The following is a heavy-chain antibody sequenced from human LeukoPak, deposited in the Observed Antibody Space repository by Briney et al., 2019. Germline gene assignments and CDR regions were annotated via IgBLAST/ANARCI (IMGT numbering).Heavy chain of an antibody. CDR3: ARGVYIAAAQYGY. Sequence: SETLSLTCTVSGGSISSYYWSWIRQPPGKGREWIGYIYYSGTTNYNPSLKSRVTISVDTSKTQFSLKLSSVTAADTAVYYCARGVYIAAAQYGYWGQGTLVTVSS. V-gene: IGHV4-59*01. CDR2: IYYSGTT. J-gene: IGHJ4*02. CDR1: GGSISSYY. D-gene: IGHD6-13*01.